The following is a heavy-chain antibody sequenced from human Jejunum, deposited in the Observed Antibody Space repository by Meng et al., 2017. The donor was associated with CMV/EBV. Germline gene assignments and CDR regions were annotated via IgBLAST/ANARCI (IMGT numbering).Heavy chain of an antibody. J-gene: IGHJ5*02. CDR3: ARDRKHYGERGWFDT. CDR1: GGSISSGDYH. V-gene: IGHV4-30-4*01. Sequence: QVQLQESSPGLVPPPRXLSLTCXVSGGSISSGDYHWSWIRQPPGKGLEWIGYIYYSGSTYSNASLKSRVTISIDRSKNQFSLKLSSVTAADTAVYYCARDRKHYGERGWFDTWGQGTLVTVSS. CDR2: IYYSGST. D-gene: IGHD4-17*01.